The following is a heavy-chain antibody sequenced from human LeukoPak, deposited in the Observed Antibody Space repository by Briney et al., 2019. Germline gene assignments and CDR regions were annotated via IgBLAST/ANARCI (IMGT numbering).Heavy chain of an antibody. J-gene: IGHJ6*03. Sequence: GESLRLSCAASGFSFGSYGLSWVRQAPGKGPQWVSYISGNGGTTHYADSVKGRFTISRDNSKNTLYLQMNSLRAEDTALYYCARMPDSSGSYFSYFYYYMDVWGKGTTVTVSS. V-gene: IGHV3-23*01. CDR3: ARMPDSSGSYFSYFYYYMDV. CDR1: GFSFGSYG. CDR2: ISGNGGTT. D-gene: IGHD3-22*01.